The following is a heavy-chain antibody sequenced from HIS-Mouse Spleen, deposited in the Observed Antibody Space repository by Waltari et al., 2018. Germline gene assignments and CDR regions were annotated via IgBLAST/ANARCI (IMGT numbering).Heavy chain of an antibody. Sequence: EVQLVETGGGLIQPGGSLRLPCAALGFTVSSNYLSLGRHAPGKGLEWVSVIYSGGSTYYADSVKGRFTISRDNSKNTLYLQMNSLRAEDTAVYYCARHYYYGSGSYYFDYWGQGTLVTVSS. V-gene: IGHV3-53*02. D-gene: IGHD3-10*01. CDR1: GFTVSSNY. CDR3: ARHYYYGSGSYYFDY. CDR2: IYSGGST. J-gene: IGHJ4*02.